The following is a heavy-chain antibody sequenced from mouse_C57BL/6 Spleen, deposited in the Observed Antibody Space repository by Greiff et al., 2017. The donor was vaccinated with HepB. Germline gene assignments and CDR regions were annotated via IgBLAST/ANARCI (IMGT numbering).Heavy chain of an antibody. J-gene: IGHJ4*01. D-gene: IGHD1-1*01. CDR3: ARGGPTVVVGDYAMDY. CDR1: GYTFTGYW. Sequence: QVQLQQSGAELMKPGASVKLSCKATGYTFTGYWIEWVKQRPGHGLEWIGEILPGSGSKNYNEKFKGKATFTADTSSNTACMQLSSLTTEDSAIYYCARGGPTVVVGDYAMDYWGQGTSVTVSS. CDR2: ILPGSGSK. V-gene: IGHV1-9*01.